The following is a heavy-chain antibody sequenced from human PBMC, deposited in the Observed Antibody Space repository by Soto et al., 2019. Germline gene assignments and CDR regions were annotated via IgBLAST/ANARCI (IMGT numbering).Heavy chain of an antibody. D-gene: IGHD7-27*01. CDR1: GGSISSYY. J-gene: IGHJ4*02. CDR3: ARRWGTYFDF. V-gene: IGHV4-59*01. CDR2: IYYSGST. Sequence: QVQLQESGPGLVKPSETLSLTCNVSGGSISSYYWSWIRQPPGKGLEWIGYIYYSGSTDYDPSLQSRVTISVDTSKNQFSLKLSSVTAADTAVYYCARRWGTYFDFWGQGTLVTVSS.